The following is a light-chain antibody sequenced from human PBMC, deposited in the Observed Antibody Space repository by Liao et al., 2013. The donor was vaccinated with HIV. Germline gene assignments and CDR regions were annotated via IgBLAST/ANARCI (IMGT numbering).Light chain of an antibody. V-gene: IGLV3-21*04. CDR3: QVWDSSSDHSV. CDR2: SDN. J-gene: IGLJ1*01. CDR1: NIGSRS. Sequence: SYVLTQPPSVTVAPGKTASITCGGDNIGSRSVHWYQLKSGQAPVLVIYSDNNRPSEIPERFSGSNSGNTATLTISRAEAGDEADYYCQVWDSSSDHSVFGTGTKVTVL.